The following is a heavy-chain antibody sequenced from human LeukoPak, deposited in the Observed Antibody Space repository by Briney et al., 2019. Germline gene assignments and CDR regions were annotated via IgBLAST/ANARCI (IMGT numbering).Heavy chain of an antibody. CDR3: ARDLFSRYGVVD. D-gene: IGHD2-15*01. CDR1: GHTFTGYY. Sequence: ASVKVSCKASGHTFTGYYMHWVRQAPGQGLEWMGWINPNSDGTNYAQKFQGWVTMTRDTSISTAYMELSRLRSDDTAVYYCARDLFSRYGVVDWGQGTLVAVSS. J-gene: IGHJ4*02. V-gene: IGHV1-2*04. CDR2: INPNSDGT.